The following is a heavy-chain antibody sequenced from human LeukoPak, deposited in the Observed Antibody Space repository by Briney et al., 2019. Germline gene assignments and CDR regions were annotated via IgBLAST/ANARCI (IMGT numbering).Heavy chain of an antibody. CDR2: ISYDGSNK. D-gene: IGHD3-10*01. Sequence: TGGSLRLSCAASGFTFSSYAMHWVRQAPGKGLEWVAVISYDGSNKYYADSVKGRFTISRDNSKNTLYLQMNSLRAEDTAVYYCASLYGSGSYYNAPRYYYGMDVWGQGTTVTVSS. V-gene: IGHV3-30-3*01. CDR1: GFTFSSYA. J-gene: IGHJ6*02. CDR3: ASLYGSGSYYNAPRYYYGMDV.